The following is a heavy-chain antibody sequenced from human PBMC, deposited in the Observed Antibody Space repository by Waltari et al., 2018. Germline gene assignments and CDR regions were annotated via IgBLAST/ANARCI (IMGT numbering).Heavy chain of an antibody. V-gene: IGHV1-18*01. D-gene: IGHD2-15*01. CDR3: ARLMGPPYCSGGSCYSRLPFDY. CDR2: ISAYNGNT. CDR1: GYTFTSYG. J-gene: IGHJ4*02. Sequence: QVQLVQSGAEVKKPGASVKVSCKASGYTFTSYGISWVRQAPGQGLEWMGWISAYNGNTNYAQKLQCRVTITRNTSISTAYMELSSLRSEDTAVYYCARLMGPPYCSGGSCYSRLPFDYWGQGTLVTVSS.